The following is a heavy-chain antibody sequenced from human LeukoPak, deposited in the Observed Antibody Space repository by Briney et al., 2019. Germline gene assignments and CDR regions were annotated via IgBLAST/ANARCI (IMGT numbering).Heavy chain of an antibody. CDR2: ISGSGDST. CDR1: GFTFSDSY. Sequence: GGSLRLSCAASGFTFSDSYMSWIRQSPGKGLEWVSGISGSGDSTYYADYVKGRFTISRDNSKNTLYLQMNSLRAEDTAVYHCAKATPSGGVLRYFDWSGYWGQGTLVTVSS. CDR3: AKATPSGGVLRYFDWSGY. V-gene: IGHV3-23*01. J-gene: IGHJ4*02. D-gene: IGHD3-9*01.